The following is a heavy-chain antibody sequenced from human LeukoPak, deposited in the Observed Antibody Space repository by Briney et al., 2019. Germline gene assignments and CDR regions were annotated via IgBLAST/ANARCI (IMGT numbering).Heavy chain of an antibody. CDR2: ISSSSSYI. CDR3: ARTARDGYNRGDY. Sequence: PGGSLRLSCAASGFTFSSYSMNWVRQAPGEGLEWVSSISSSSSYIYYADSVKGRFTISRDNAKNSLYLQMNSLRAEDTAVYYCARTARDGYNRGDYWGQGTLVTVSS. CDR1: GFTFSSYS. D-gene: IGHD5-24*01. V-gene: IGHV3-21*01. J-gene: IGHJ4*02.